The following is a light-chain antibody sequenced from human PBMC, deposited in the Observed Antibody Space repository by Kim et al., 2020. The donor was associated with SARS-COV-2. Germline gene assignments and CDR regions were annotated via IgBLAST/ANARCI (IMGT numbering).Light chain of an antibody. V-gene: IGLV3-9*01. CDR2: RDS. Sequence: SYELTQPLSVSVALGQTARITCGGNNIGSKNVRWYQQKPGQAPVLVIYRDSNRPSGIPERFSGSNSGNTATLTISRAQAGDEADYYCQVWDSSTLVFGGGTQLTVL. CDR1: NIGSKN. CDR3: QVWDSSTLV. J-gene: IGLJ2*01.